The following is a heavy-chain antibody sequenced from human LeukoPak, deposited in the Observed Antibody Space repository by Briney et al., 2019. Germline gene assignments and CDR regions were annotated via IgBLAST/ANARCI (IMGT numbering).Heavy chain of an antibody. J-gene: IGHJ4*02. CDR3: ARGGTDILLEPPAIPFDY. CDR1: GFTFSSYG. D-gene: IGHD2-8*01. CDR2: ISYDGSNK. Sequence: PGGSLRLSCAASGFTFSSYGMHWVRQAPGKGLEWVAVISYDGSNKYYADSVKGRFTVSRDNSKDTLYLQMNSLRADDTAVYYCARGGTDILLEPPAIPFDYWGQGALVTVSS. V-gene: IGHV3-30*03.